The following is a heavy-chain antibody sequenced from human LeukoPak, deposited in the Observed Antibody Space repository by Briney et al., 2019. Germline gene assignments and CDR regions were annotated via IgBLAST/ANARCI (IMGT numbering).Heavy chain of an antibody. V-gene: IGHV3-64*02. CDR1: GFIFYSYA. CDR3: AKDQRGSNAFDF. CDR2: ITSNGGST. Sequence: GGSLRLSCAGSGFIFYSYAMHWVRQAPGRGLEYVSAITSNGGSTFYADSVKGRFTISRDNSKNTVYLQMNSLRVEDTAVYYCAKDQRGSNAFDFRGQGTMVTVSS. D-gene: IGHD4/OR15-4a*01. J-gene: IGHJ3*01.